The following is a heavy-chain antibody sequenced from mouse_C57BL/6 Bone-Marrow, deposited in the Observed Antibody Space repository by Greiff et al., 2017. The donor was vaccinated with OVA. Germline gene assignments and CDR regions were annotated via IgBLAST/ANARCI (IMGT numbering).Heavy chain of an antibody. CDR1: GYTFTSYT. D-gene: IGHD2-2*01. V-gene: IGHV1-4*01. CDR3: AREGYTDFDY. Sequence: QVQLQQSGAELARPGASVKMSCKASGYTFTSYTMHWVKQRPGQGLEWIGYITPSSGYPKYNQKFKDKATLTADKSSSTAYMQLSSLTSEDSAVYYCAREGYTDFDYWGQGTTLTVSS. CDR2: ITPSSGYP. J-gene: IGHJ2*01.